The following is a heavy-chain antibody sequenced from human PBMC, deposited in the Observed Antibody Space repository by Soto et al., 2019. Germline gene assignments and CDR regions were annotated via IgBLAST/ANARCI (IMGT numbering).Heavy chain of an antibody. CDR2: IIPIFGTA. J-gene: IGHJ6*02. D-gene: IGHD5-12*01. CDR1: GGTFSSYA. Sequence: ASVKVSCKASGGTFSSYAISWVRQAPGQGLEWMGGIIPIFGTANYAQKFQGRVTITADESTSTAYMELSSLRSEDTAVYYCAKGGLNNYYYGMDVWGQGTTVTVSS. CDR3: AKGGLNNYYYGMDV. V-gene: IGHV1-69*13.